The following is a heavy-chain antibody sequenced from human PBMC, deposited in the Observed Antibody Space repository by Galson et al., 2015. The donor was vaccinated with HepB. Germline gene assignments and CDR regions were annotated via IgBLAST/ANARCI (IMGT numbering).Heavy chain of an antibody. J-gene: IGHJ6*02. V-gene: IGHV3-30*02. D-gene: IGHD3-10*01. CDR1: GFSFRGYG. CDR2: IWYDGSNK. CDR3: AKVIPRRFGELLDYYHFGMDV. Sequence: SLRLSCAASGFSFRGYGMHWVRQAPGKGLQWVAFIWYDGSNKYYADSVKGRLTISRDNSKNTLYLQMNSLRVDDTAMYFGAKVIPRRFGELLDYYHFGMDVWGQGTTVTVSS.